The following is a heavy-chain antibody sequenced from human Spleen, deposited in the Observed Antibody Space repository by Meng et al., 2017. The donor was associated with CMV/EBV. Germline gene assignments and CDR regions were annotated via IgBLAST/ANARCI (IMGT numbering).Heavy chain of an antibody. D-gene: IGHD3-3*01. J-gene: IGHJ4*02. V-gene: IGHV3-23*01. CDR3: AKDMSDFWSGPFDY. Sequence: GGSLRLSCAASGFTFSSFAINWVRQAPGKGLEWVLSISASGAGTYSADSVKGRFTISRDNAKNTLYLQMNSLRAEDTAVYYCAKDMSDFWSGPFDYWGQGTLVTVSS. CDR2: ISASGAGT. CDR1: GFTFSSFA.